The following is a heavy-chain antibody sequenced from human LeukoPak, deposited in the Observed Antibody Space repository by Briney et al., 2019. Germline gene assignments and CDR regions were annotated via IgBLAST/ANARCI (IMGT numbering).Heavy chain of an antibody. D-gene: IGHD4-17*01. CDR2: TNHSGYT. V-gene: IGHV4-34*01. Sequence: PSETLSLTCAVSGVSFNDCYWSWVRQTPGKGLEWIGETNHSGYTNDSPSLKSRVTISIDTSRKQFSLNLRSVTVADTGIYYCTRMTTGHDYWGQGTLVTVSS. CDR3: TRMTTGHDY. CDR1: GVSFNDCY. J-gene: IGHJ4*02.